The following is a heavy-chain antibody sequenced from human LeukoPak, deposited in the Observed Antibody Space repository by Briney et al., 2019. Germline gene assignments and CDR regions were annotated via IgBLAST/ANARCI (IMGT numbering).Heavy chain of an antibody. D-gene: IGHD6-13*01. Sequence: GGSLRLSCAASGFTFSTYTMNWVRQAPGKGLEWVSYISSSSSTIYYADSVKGRFTISRDNAKNSLYLQVNSLRAEDTAVYYCTIAADYWGQGTLVTVSS. CDR3: TIAADY. CDR2: ISSSSSTI. CDR1: GFTFSTYT. V-gene: IGHV3-48*01. J-gene: IGHJ4*02.